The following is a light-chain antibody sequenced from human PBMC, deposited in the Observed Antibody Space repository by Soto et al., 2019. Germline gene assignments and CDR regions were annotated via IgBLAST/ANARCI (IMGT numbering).Light chain of an antibody. CDR3: QQYNSYPWT. CDR2: AAS. J-gene: IGKJ1*01. V-gene: IGKV1-9*01. CDR1: QVISTS. Sequence: DIQLTQSPSFLSPSIGKSVTITCRASQVISTSLAWYQVKPGKAPKPLIYAASTLESGVPSRFSGSRSGTEFTLTISSLQPDDFATYFCQQYNSYPWTFGQGTKVDIK.